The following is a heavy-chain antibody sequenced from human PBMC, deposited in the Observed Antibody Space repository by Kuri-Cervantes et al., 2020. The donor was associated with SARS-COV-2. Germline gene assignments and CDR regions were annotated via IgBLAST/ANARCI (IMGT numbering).Heavy chain of an antibody. CDR3: ARAEAARPYYFDY. D-gene: IGHD6-6*01. V-gene: IGHV1-8*02. J-gene: IGHJ4*02. CDR1: GYTFTSYD. CDR2: MNPNSGNT. Sequence: ASVKVSCKASGYTFTSYDINWVRQATGQGLEWMGWMNPNSGNTGYAQKFQGRVTMTTDTSTSTAYMELRSLRSDDTAVYYCARAEAARPYYFDYWGQGTLVTVSS.